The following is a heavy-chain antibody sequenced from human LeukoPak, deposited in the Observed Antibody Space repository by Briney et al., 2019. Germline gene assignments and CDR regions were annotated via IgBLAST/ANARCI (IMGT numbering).Heavy chain of an antibody. CDR3: AKTIINGKHLY. J-gene: IGHJ4*02. Sequence: PSQTLSLICAVYGGSFSVNYWSWIRQSPAKGLEWIGEISNTVSTNYNPSLKRRVTMSLDTSKSQFSLNLRPVTAPHTPVYYCAKTIINGKHLYWGQGTLVTVSS. D-gene: IGHD1-26*01. CDR2: ISNTVST. V-gene: IGHV4-34*01. CDR1: GGSFSVNY.